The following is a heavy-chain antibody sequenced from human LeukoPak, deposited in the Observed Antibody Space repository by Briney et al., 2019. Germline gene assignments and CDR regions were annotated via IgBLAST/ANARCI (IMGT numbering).Heavy chain of an antibody. D-gene: IGHD4-17*01. CDR2: ISYDGSNK. V-gene: IGHV3-30*18. Sequence: GGSLRLSCAASGFTFSSYGMHWVRQAPGKGLEWVAVISYDGSNKYYADSVKGRFTISRDNSKNTLYLQMNSLRAEDTAVYYCAKGSRHACDYWYYFDYWGQGSLVTVSS. CDR3: AKGSRHACDYWYYFDY. CDR1: GFTFSSYG. J-gene: IGHJ4*02.